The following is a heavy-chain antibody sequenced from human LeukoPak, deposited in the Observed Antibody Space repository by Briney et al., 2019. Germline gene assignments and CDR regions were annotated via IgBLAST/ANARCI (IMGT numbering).Heavy chain of an antibody. CDR2: INHSGST. D-gene: IGHD2-15*01. Sequence: SETLSLTCAVYGGSFSGYYWSWIRQPPGKGLEWIGEINHSGSTNYNPSLKSRVTISVDTSKNQFSLKLSSVTAADTAVYYCARGTSDIIVVIAATPFDYWGRGTQVTVSS. V-gene: IGHV4-34*01. CDR3: ARGTSDIIVVIAATPFDY. J-gene: IGHJ4*02. CDR1: GGSFSGYY.